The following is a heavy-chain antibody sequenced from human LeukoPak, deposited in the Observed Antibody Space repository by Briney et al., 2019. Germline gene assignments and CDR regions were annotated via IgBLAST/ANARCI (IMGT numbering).Heavy chain of an antibody. V-gene: IGHV1-69*13. J-gene: IGHJ4*02. D-gene: IGHD2-21*02. CDR2: IIPIFGTA. Sequence: SVKVSCKASGGTFSSYATSWVRQAPGQGLEWMGGIIPIFGTANYAQKFQGRVTITADESTSTAYMELSSLRSEDTAVYYCARDQFGGDCYSLWGQGTLVTVSS. CDR3: ARDQFGGDCYSL. CDR1: GGTFSSYA.